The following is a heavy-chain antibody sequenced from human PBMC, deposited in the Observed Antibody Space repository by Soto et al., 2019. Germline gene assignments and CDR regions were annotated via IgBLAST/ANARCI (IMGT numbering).Heavy chain of an antibody. CDR1: GDSVSSNSGA. D-gene: IGHD6-13*01. V-gene: IGHV6-1*01. Sequence: SQTLSLTCAISGDSVSSNSGAWNWIRQSPSRGLEWPGRTYYRSKWYNDYAVSVRSRITIKPDTSKNQFSLQLNFVTPEDTALYYCAREAAAGTFAFDIWGQATMVTVSS. J-gene: IGHJ3*02. CDR3: AREAAAGTFAFDI. CDR2: TYYRSKWYN.